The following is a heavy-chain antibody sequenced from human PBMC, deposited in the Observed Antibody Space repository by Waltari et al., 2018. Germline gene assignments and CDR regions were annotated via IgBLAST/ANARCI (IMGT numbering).Heavy chain of an antibody. CDR1: GFTFSSYA. D-gene: IGHD6-13*01. CDR2: ISGSGGST. CDR3: AKDMGSIAAAGTYGSFDY. V-gene: IGHV3-23*04. Sequence: EVQLVESGGGLVQPGGSLRLSCAASGFTFSSYAMSWVRQAPGKGLEWVSAISGSGGSTYYADSVKGRFTISRDNSKNTLYLQMNSLRAEDTAVYYCAKDMGSIAAAGTYGSFDYWGQGTLVTVSS. J-gene: IGHJ4*02.